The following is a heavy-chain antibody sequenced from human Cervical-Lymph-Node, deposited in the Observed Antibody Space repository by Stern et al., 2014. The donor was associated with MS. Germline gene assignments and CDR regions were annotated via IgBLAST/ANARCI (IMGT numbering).Heavy chain of an antibody. V-gene: IGHV1-46*01. CDR1: GYTFTSYY. D-gene: IGHD2-21*01. CDR2: INPSGGST. J-gene: IGHJ3*02. CDR3: ARVRHSHAFDI. Sequence: QVQLVQSGAEVKKPGASVKVSCKASGYTFTSYYMHWVRQAPGQGLEWMGIINPSGGSTSYAQKFQGRVTVTRDTSTSTVNMELSSLRSEDTAGYYCARVRHSHAFDIWGQGTMVTVSS.